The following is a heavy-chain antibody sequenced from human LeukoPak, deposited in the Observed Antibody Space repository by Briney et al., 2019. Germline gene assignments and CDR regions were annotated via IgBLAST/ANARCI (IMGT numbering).Heavy chain of an antibody. D-gene: IGHD1-26*01. V-gene: IGHV4-4*07. Sequence: SETLSLTCTVSGGSISSYYWSWIRQPAGKGLEWIGRIYTSGSTNYNPSLKSRVTMSVDTSKNQFSLKLSSVTAADTAVYYCARGSRGSCYRGGCMFAFDIWGQGTMVTVSS. CDR2: IYTSGST. CDR3: ARGSRGSCYRGGCMFAFDI. CDR1: GGSISSYY. J-gene: IGHJ3*02.